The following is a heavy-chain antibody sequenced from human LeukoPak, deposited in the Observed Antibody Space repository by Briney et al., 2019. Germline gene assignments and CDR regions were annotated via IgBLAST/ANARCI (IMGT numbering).Heavy chain of an antibody. D-gene: IGHD1-1*01. V-gene: IGHV3-15*01. Sequence: GGSLRLSCAASGFTFSNAWMSWVRQAPGKGLEWVGRIKSKTDGGTTDYAAPVKGRLTISRDDSKNTLYLQMNSLKTEDTAVYYCTTDAGDSDLDYWGQGTLVTVSS. J-gene: IGHJ4*02. CDR3: TTDAGDSDLDY. CDR1: GFTFSNAW. CDR2: IKSKTDGGTT.